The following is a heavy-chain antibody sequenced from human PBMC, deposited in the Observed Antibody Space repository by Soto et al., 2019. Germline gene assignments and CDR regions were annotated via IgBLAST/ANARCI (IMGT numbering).Heavy chain of an antibody. CDR2: ISAYNGNT. CDR3: TRVVRALGHWFDP. Sequence: QVKLVQSGAEVKKPGASVKVSCKASGYTFTSYGISWVRQAPGQGLEWMGRISAYNGNTNYAQKLQGRVTITTDTTGSTVYMALRSLKPADSAVYYGTRVVRALGHWFDPSGQRTLLTVSS. CDR1: GYTFTSYG. J-gene: IGHJ5*02. V-gene: IGHV1-18*01.